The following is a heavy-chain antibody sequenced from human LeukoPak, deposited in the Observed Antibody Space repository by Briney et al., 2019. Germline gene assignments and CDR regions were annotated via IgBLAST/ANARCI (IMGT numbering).Heavy chain of an antibody. CDR2: INHSGIN. Sequence: PPQRLSLTCALYGGALSGYYWGWIRQPPGEGLGWVGGINHSGINNYRATNKNRVTISGDTTKIHISLKLSSVTAAATAVYDCAGGSVVYVWGSDRQPFDYWGQGTLVTVSS. CDR1: GGALSGYY. CDR3: AGGSVVYVWGSDRQPFDY. J-gene: IGHJ4*02. D-gene: IGHD3-16*02. V-gene: IGHV4-34*01.